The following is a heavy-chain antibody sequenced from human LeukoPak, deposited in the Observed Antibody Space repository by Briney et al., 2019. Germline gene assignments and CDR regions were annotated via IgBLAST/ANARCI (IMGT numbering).Heavy chain of an antibody. Sequence: PGGSLRLSCAASGFTFSSYAMSWARQSPGKGLEWVSAISGSGGSTYYADSVKGRFTIPRDNSKNTLYLQMNSLRAEDTAVYYCAKVDAAGTYYFDYWGQGTLVTVSS. CDR1: GFTFSSYA. CDR3: AKVDAAGTYYFDY. CDR2: ISGSGGST. J-gene: IGHJ4*02. D-gene: IGHD6-13*01. V-gene: IGHV3-23*01.